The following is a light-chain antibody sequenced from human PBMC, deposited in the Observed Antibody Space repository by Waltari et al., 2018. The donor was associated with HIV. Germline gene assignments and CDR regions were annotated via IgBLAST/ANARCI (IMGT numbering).Light chain of an antibody. CDR1: SYEFDLHNF. CDR3: TTYTAKDSLL. CDR2: GVN. J-gene: IGLJ2*01. V-gene: IGLV2-14*03. Sequence: SALTQPASVSGSPGQSVTISCTGTSYEFDLHNFLSWYQQHPGKAPQLIIFGVNSWPSGLSSRFSASKSGDTASLTISGLQSGDEADYYCTTYTAKDSLLIGSGTKLTVL.